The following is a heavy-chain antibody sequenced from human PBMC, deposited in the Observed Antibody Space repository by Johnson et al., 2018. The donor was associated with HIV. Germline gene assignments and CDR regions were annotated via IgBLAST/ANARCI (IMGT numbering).Heavy chain of an antibody. CDR2: ISYDGSNT. D-gene: IGHD6-13*01. V-gene: IGHV3-30*04. J-gene: IGHJ3*02. Sequence: QMLLVESGGGVVQPGRSLRLSCAASGFTFSSYAMHWIRQAPGKGLAWVALISYDGSNTFYVDSVKGRFTISRDSSKNTLYLQMNSLRAEDTALYYCARGGAGVAAAEDAFDIWGQGTMVTVSS. CDR3: ARGGAGVAAAEDAFDI. CDR1: GFTFSSYA.